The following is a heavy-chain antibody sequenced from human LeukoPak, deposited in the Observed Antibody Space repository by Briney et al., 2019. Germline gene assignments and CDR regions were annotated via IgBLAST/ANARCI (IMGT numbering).Heavy chain of an antibody. CDR2: MSGSGDST. CDR3: AKGRGSVTAALDY. J-gene: IGHJ4*02. D-gene: IGHD2-21*02. Sequence: GGSLRLSCAASGFTFSSYAMSWVRQAPGKGLEWVSGMSGSGDSTDYADSVKGRFAISRDNSENTFYLQMNSLRVEDTAVYFCAKGRGSVTAALDYWGQGTLVTVSS. V-gene: IGHV3-23*01. CDR1: GFTFSSYA.